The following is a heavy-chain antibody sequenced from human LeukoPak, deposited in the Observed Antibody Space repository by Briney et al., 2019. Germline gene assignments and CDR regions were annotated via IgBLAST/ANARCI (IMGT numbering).Heavy chain of an antibody. CDR3: ARGAYDFWSGPYYFDY. V-gene: IGHV3-21*01. J-gene: IGHJ4*02. CDR2: ISSSSYI. CDR1: GFTFSSYS. D-gene: IGHD3-3*01. Sequence: PGGSLRLSCAASGFTFSSYSMNWVRQAPGKGLEWVSSISSSSYIYYADSVKGRFTISRDNAKNSLYLQMNSLRAEDTAVYYCARGAYDFWSGPYYFDYWGQGTLVTVSS.